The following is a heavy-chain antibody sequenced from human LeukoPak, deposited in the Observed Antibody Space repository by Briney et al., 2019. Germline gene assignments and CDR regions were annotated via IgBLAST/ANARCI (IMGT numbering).Heavy chain of an antibody. CDR1: GYTFTSYY. D-gene: IGHD6-13*01. V-gene: IGHV1-46*01. CDR2: INPSGGST. J-gene: IGHJ4*02. CDR3: ARGGGLAAAGVN. Sequence: ASVKVSCNASGYTFTSYYMHWVRQAPGQGLEWMGIINPSGGSTSYAQKFQGRVTMTRDTSTSTVYMELSGLRSEDTAVYYCARGGGLAAAGVNWGQGTLVTVSS.